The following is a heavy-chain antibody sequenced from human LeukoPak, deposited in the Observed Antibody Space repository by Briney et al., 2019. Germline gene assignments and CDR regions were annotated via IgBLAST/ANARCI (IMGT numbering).Heavy chain of an antibody. J-gene: IGHJ3*02. V-gene: IGHV1-18*01. CDR1: GYTFTSYG. Sequence: ASVKVSCKASGYTFTSYGISWVRQAPGQGLGWMGWISAYNGNTNYAQKLQGRVTMTTDTSTSTAYMELRSLRSDDTAVYYCAGGSIYYDSGGYYKSNAFDIWGQGTMVTVSS. CDR2: ISAYNGNT. CDR3: AGGSIYYDSGGYYKSNAFDI. D-gene: IGHD3-22*01.